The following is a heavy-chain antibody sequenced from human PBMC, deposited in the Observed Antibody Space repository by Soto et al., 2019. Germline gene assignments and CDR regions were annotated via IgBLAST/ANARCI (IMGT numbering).Heavy chain of an antibody. CDR3: ARHESSRITIFGALGYYGMDV. CDR1: GYSFTSYW. D-gene: IGHD3-3*01. CDR2: VDPSDSYT. Sequence: PGESLKISCKGSGYSFTSYWISWVRQMPGKGLEWMGRVDPSDSYTNYSPSFQGHVTISADKSISTAYLQWSSLKASDTAMYYCARHESSRITIFGALGYYGMDVWGQGTTVTVSS. V-gene: IGHV5-10-1*01. J-gene: IGHJ6*02.